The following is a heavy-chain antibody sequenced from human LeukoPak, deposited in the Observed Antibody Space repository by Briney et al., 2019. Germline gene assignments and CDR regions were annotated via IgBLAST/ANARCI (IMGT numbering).Heavy chain of an antibody. V-gene: IGHV3-74*01. CDR1: GFTFTTYW. Sequence: GGSLRLSCAASGFTFTTYWMHWVRQVPGKGLVWVARIKGDGSSTRHADSMKGRFTISRDNSKNTLYLQMNSLTAEDTAVYYCARGQEKDDYGSDYWGQGTLVTVSS. J-gene: IGHJ4*02. CDR2: IKGDGSST. D-gene: IGHD3-10*01. CDR3: ARGQEKDDYGSDY.